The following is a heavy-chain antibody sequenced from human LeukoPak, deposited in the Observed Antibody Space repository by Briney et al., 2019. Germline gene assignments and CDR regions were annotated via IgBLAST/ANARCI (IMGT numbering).Heavy chain of an antibody. CDR1: GFTFSSYA. V-gene: IGHV3-30*04. CDR3: ARGGLRYFDWFEAYGMDV. D-gene: IGHD3-9*01. CDR2: ISYDGSNK. J-gene: IGHJ6*02. Sequence: PGRSLRLSCAASGFTFSSYAMHWVRQAPGKGLEWVAVISYDGSNKYYADSVKGRFTISRDNSKNTLYLQMNSLRAEDTAVYYCARGGLRYFDWFEAYGMDVWGQGTTVTVSS.